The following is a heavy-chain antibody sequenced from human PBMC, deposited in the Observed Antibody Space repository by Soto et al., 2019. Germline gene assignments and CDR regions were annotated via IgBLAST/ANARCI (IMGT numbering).Heavy chain of an antibody. CDR3: AKGDRWFDP. Sequence: EVQLLESGRGLVQPGGSLRLSCAASGFSFSNYAISWVRQGPGKGLEWVSSISGSGGGGNTSYTDSARGRFTISRDKSKNTLYLQMNSLRAEDTAVYYCAKGDRWFDPWGQGTLVTVSS. V-gene: IGHV3-23*01. CDR1: GFSFSNYA. J-gene: IGHJ5*02. CDR2: ISGSGGGGNT.